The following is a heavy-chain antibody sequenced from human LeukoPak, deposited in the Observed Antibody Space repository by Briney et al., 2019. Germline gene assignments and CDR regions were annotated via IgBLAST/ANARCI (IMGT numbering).Heavy chain of an antibody. D-gene: IGHD3-10*01. CDR2: INSDGSNT. CDR1: GFTFSSYW. Sequence: GGSLRLSCAASGFTFSSYWMHWVRQAPGKGLVWVSRINSDGSNTTYADSVKGRFTISRDNAKNTLYLQMNSLRAEDTAVYYCARALYGNYFDYWGQGTLVTVSS. CDR3: ARALYGNYFDY. V-gene: IGHV3-74*01. J-gene: IGHJ4*02.